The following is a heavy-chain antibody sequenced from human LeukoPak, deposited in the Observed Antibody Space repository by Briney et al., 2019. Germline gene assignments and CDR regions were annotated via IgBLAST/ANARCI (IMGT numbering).Heavy chain of an antibody. CDR3: ARVPGDDYYFDY. CDR2: INPNSGGT. Sequence: ASVKVSCKASGYTFTGCYMHWVRQAPGQGLEWMGWINPNSGGTNYAQKLQGRVTMTRDTSISTAYMELSRLRSDDTAVYYCARVPGDDYYFDYWGQGTLVTVSS. J-gene: IGHJ4*02. CDR1: GYTFTGCY. D-gene: IGHD7-27*01. V-gene: IGHV1-2*02.